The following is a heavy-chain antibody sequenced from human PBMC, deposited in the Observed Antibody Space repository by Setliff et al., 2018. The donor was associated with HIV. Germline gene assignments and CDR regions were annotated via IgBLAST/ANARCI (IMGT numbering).Heavy chain of an antibody. V-gene: IGHV1-3*01. CDR1: GYTFSTYA. Sequence: ASVKVSCKASGYTFSTYAMHWVRQAPGQRLEWMGWISAGKGMTKYSKKFQGRVTLTRDTAASTAYMELSSLRSEDTAVYYCARDIYDSGWFTLEYWGQGTLVAVSS. J-gene: IGHJ4*02. D-gene: IGHD6-19*01. CDR2: ISAGKGMT. CDR3: ARDIYDSGWFTLEY.